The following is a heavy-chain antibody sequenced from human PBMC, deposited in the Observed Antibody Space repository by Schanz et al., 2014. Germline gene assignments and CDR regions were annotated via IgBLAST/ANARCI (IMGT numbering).Heavy chain of an antibody. V-gene: IGHV3-23*01. CDR1: GFSFGNYG. CDR3: ARESSNDIVLVPGAVFDH. J-gene: IGHJ4*02. D-gene: IGHD2-2*01. Sequence: EVQLLESGGGLVQPGGSLRLSCEASGFSFGNYGMSWVRQAPGKGLEWVSGFDAHDGRAYYADSVKGRFTISRDNSKNSLYLQMNSLRPGDTAVYYCARESSNDIVLVPGAVFDHWGQGILVTVSS. CDR2: FDAHDGRA.